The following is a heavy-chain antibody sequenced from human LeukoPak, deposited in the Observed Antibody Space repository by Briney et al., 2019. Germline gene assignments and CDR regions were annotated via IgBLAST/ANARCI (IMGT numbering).Heavy chain of an antibody. Sequence: SETLSLTCTVSGGSISSSSYYWGWIRQPPGKGLEWIGSIYYSGNTYYNPSLKSRVTISIDTSKNQFSLKLCSVTAADTAIFYCARQDPGYSSSRPFDYWGQGTLVTVSS. J-gene: IGHJ4*02. D-gene: IGHD6-13*01. CDR2: IYYSGNT. CDR3: ARQDPGYSSSRPFDY. CDR1: GGSISSSSYY. V-gene: IGHV4-39*01.